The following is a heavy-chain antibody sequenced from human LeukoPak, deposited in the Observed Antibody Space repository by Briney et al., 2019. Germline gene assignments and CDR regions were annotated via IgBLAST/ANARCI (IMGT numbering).Heavy chain of an antibody. CDR2: IAYDGSRA. CDR3: TRYNSDHFDY. CDR1: GFTFGGYG. V-gene: IGHV3-33*01. D-gene: IGHD6-19*01. J-gene: IGHJ4*02. Sequence: GGSLRLSCAGSGFTFGGYGMHWFRQTPGKGLEWVAGIAYDGSRAHYADSVKDRFTISRDNSKNTMSVQMGDLRAEDTAVYYCTRYNSDHFDYWGQGTLVTVSS.